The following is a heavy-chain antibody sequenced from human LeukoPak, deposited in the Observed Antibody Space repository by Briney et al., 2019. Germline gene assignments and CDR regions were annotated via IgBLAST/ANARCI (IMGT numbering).Heavy chain of an antibody. V-gene: IGHV3-74*01. D-gene: IGHD5-18*01. J-gene: IGHJ4*02. Sequence: GGSLRLSCAASGFTFSNHWMHWVRQAPGKGLMWVSRINRDGSRTDYADSVKGRFTISRDDAKNTLYLQVDSLRAEDTAVYFCARGGSDTAMAHDYWGQGTLVTVSS. CDR1: GFTFSNHW. CDR3: ARGGSDTAMAHDY. CDR2: INRDGSRT.